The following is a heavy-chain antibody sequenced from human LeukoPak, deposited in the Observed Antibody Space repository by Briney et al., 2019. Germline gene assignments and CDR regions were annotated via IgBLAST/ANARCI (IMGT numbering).Heavy chain of an antibody. J-gene: IGHJ5*02. CDR2: ISGSGGAT. CDR1: GFTFSSYA. CDR3: AKDPRAVAGNWFDP. D-gene: IGHD6-19*01. Sequence: GGSLRLSCAASGFTFSSYAMTWVRQAPREGLNWVSTISGSGGATYYADSVKGRFTISRDNSKNTLYLQMNSLRAEDTAVYYCAKDPRAVAGNWFDPWGQGTLVTVSS. V-gene: IGHV3-23*01.